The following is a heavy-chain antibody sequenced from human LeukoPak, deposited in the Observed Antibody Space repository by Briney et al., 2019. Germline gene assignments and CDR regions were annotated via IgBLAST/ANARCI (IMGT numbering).Heavy chain of an antibody. J-gene: IGHJ4*02. V-gene: IGHV3-23*01. D-gene: IGHD6-19*01. CDR3: ARQTPGYSSGWYFDY. CDR2: ISGSGGST. Sequence: GGSLRLSCAASGFTFSSYAMSWVRQAPGKGLEWVSAISGSGGSTYYADSVKGRFTISRDNSKNTLYLQMNSLRAEDTAVYYCARQTPGYSSGWYFDYWGQGTLVTVSS. CDR1: GFTFSSYA.